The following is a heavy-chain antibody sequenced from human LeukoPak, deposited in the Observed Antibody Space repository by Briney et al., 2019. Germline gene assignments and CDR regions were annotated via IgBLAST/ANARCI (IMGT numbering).Heavy chain of an antibody. V-gene: IGHV4-34*01. D-gene: IGHD2-2*01. CDR1: GGSFSGYY. CDR2: INHSGST. Sequence: ASETLSLTCAVYGGSFSGYYWSWIRQPPGKGLEWIGEINHSGSTNYNPSLKCRVTISVDTSKNQFSLKLSSVTAADTAVYYCARVRPDIVVVPAAIYYWGQGTLVTVSS. J-gene: IGHJ4*02. CDR3: ARVRPDIVVVPAAIYY.